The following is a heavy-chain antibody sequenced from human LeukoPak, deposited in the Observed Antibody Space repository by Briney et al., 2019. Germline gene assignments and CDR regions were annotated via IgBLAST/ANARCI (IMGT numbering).Heavy chain of an antibody. J-gene: IGHJ1*01. CDR2: ISWNSDDI. CDR1: GFNFDEYG. D-gene: IGHD3-10*01. V-gene: IGHV3-9*01. CDR3: AKDRRITMLRGVFQH. Sequence: GRSLRLSCAGSGFNFDEYGMHWVRQAPGKGLEWVSGISWNSDDIDYADSVKGRFIISRDNAKNSLYLQMNSLRAEDTALYYCAKDRRITMLRGVFQHWGRGTRVTVSS.